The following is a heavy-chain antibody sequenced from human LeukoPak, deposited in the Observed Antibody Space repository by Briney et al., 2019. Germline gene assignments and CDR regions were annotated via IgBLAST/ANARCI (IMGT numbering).Heavy chain of an antibody. CDR1: GFTFSSYA. J-gene: IGHJ4*02. CDR3: AKTKSGATTFDY. D-gene: IGHD5-12*01. V-gene: IGHV3-23*01. Sequence: GGSLRLSCAAFGFTFSSYAMSWVRQAPGKGLEWVSAISGSGGSTYYADSVKGRFTISRDNSKNTLYLQMNSLRAEDTAVYYCAKTKSGATTFDYWGQGTLVTVSS. CDR2: ISGSGGST.